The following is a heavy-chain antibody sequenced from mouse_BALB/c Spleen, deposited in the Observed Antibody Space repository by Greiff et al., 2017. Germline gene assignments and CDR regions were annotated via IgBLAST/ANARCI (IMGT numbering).Heavy chain of an antibody. CDR3: ARGYYGSSGFAY. D-gene: IGHD1-1*01. V-gene: IGHV2-4-1*01. CDR2: IWSGGST. CDR1: GFSLTSYG. Sequence: VKLVESGPGLVQPSQSLSITCTVSGFSLTSYGVHWVRQSPGKGLEWLGVIWSGGSTDYNAAFISRLSISKDNSKSQVFFKMNSLQADDTAIYYCARGYYGSSGFAYWGQGTLVTVSA. J-gene: IGHJ3*01.